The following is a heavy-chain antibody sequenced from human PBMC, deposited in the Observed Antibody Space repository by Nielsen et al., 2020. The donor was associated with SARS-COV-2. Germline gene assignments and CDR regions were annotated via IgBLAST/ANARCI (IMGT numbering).Heavy chain of an antibody. D-gene: IGHD1-26*01. CDR3: ARGGRIVGYNWFDR. CDR1: GFTFSHHW. CDR2: INEDGNEK. V-gene: IGHV3-7*03. Sequence: GESLKISCAASGFTFSHHWMNWVRQAPGKGLEWVASINEDGNEKYYLDSVKGRFTISRDNANNSLYLQMNSLRADDTAVYYCARGGRIVGYNWFDRWGQGTLVTVSS. J-gene: IGHJ5*02.